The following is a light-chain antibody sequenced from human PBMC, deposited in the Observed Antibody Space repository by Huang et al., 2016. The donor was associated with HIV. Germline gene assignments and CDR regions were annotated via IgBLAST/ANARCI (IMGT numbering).Light chain of an antibody. Sequence: DIQMTQSPSSVSASVGDRVTITCRASQYISSWLAWYQQKPGKAPNLLFYAPSTLQSGVPSRFSGSGSGTDFNLTISSLQPEDFATYYCQQANSFPYTFGQGTKLEIK. CDR1: QYISSW. CDR3: QQANSFPYT. J-gene: IGKJ2*01. CDR2: APS. V-gene: IGKV1-12*02.